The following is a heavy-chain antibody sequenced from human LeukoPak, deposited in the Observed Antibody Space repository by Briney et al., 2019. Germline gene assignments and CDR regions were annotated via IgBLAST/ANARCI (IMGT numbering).Heavy chain of an antibody. D-gene: IGHD1-26*01. V-gene: IGHV1-3*01. CDR1: GCTFTSYA. CDR2: INAGNGNT. Sequence: ASVKVSCKASGCTFTSYAMHWVRQAPGQRLEWMGWINAGNGNTKYSQKFQGRVTITRDTSASTAYMELSSLRSEDTAVYYCARAGSGSYCYDYWGQGTLVTVSS. CDR3: ARAGSGSYCYDY. J-gene: IGHJ4*02.